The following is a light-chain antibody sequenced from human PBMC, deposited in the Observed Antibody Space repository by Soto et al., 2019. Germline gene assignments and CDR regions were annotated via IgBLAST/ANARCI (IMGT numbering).Light chain of an antibody. V-gene: IGLV2-23*03. CDR1: SSDVGSYNL. CDR3: CSYAGSSTFEV. J-gene: IGLJ2*01. Sequence: QSALTQPASXXXXXXXXXXXXCTGTSSDVGSYNLVSWYQQHPGKAPKLMIYEGSKRPSGVSNRFSGSKSGNTASLTISGLQAEDEADYYCCSYAGSSTFEVFGGGTKLTVL. CDR2: EGS.